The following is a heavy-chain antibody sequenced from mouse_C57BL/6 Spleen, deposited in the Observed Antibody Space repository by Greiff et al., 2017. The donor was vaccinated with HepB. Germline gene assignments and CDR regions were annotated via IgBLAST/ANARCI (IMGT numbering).Heavy chain of an antibody. D-gene: IGHD2-4*01. CDR3: ARRLYYDYPMDY. CDR1: GYAFTNYL. V-gene: IGHV1-54*01. Sequence: VHLVESGAELVRPGTSVKVSCKASGYAFTNYLIEWVKQRPGQGLEWIGVINPGSGGTNYNEKFKGKATLTADKSSSTAYMQLSSLTSEDSAVYFCARRLYYDYPMDYWGQGTSVTVSS. CDR2: INPGSGGT. J-gene: IGHJ4*01.